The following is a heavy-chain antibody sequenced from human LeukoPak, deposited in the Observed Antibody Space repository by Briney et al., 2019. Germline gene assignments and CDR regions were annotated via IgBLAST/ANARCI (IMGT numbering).Heavy chain of an antibody. Sequence: GGSLRLSCAASGFSFSPYAMGWVRQAPGKGLEWVSGIGSDGRTFYVDSVKGRISISRDNAKNSLYLQMNSLRAEDTAVYYCAREAEYTSYDAFDIWGQGTMVTVSS. V-gene: IGHV3-23*01. CDR2: IGSDGRT. D-gene: IGHD6-6*01. CDR3: AREAEYTSYDAFDI. J-gene: IGHJ3*02. CDR1: GFSFSPYA.